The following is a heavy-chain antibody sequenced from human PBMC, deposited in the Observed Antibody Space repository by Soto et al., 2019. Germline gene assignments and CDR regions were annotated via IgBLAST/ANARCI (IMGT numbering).Heavy chain of an antibody. CDR3: SRDKGERVAYGMDV. CDR2: INEDGTTI. Sequence: EVQLVESGGGLVQPGGSLRLSCTASGFTVSSSEMNWVRQAPGKGLEWVSYINEDGTTIYADSVKGRFTISRDSAENSLLLQRNSLRADDTAVYDCSRDKGERVAYGMDVRGQGTTVTVSS. J-gene: IGHJ6*02. CDR1: GFTVSSSE. D-gene: IGHD3-16*01. V-gene: IGHV3-48*03.